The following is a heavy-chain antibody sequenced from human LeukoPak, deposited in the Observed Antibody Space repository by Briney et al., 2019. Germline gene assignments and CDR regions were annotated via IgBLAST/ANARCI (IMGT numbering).Heavy chain of an antibody. CDR2: ISYDGRNT. Sequence: GGSLRLSCVASGLIFSTFGMHWVRQAPGKGLEWVAAISYDGRNTYYADSVKGRFTISRDNSKNTLYLQMNSLKTEDTAVYYCAKDRLVVAPAAMTSNFDFWGQGTLVTVSS. V-gene: IGHV3-30*18. CDR1: GLIFSTFG. J-gene: IGHJ4*02. CDR3: AKDRLVVAPAAMTSNFDF. D-gene: IGHD2-2*01.